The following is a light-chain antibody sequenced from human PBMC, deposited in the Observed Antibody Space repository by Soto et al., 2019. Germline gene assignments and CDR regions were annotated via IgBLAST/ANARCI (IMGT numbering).Light chain of an antibody. J-gene: IGKJ1*01. CDR2: AAS. Sequence: DLQMTQSPSSLSASVGDRVTITCRASQSISSYLNWYQQKPGKAPKLLIYAASSLQSGVPSRFSGSGSGTDFTLTISSLQPEDFATYYCQQSYSTPPWTFGQGNKVEIK. V-gene: IGKV1-39*01. CDR3: QQSYSTPPWT. CDR1: QSISSY.